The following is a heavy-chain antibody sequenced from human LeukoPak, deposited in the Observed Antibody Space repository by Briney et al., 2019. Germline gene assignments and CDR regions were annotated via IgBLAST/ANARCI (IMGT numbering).Heavy chain of an antibody. Sequence: GRSLRLSCAASGFTFSSYAMHWVRQAPGKGLEWVAVISYDGSNKYYADSVKDRFTISRDNSKNTLYLQMNSLRAEDTAVYYSARDRTGGGGPFDYWGQGTLVTVSS. J-gene: IGHJ4*02. CDR3: ARDRTGGGGPFDY. CDR2: ISYDGSNK. D-gene: IGHD3/OR15-3a*01. CDR1: GFTFSSYA. V-gene: IGHV3-30*04.